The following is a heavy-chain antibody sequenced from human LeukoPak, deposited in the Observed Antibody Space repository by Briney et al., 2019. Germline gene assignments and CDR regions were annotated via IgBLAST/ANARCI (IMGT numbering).Heavy chain of an antibody. Sequence: EESLKISCETSGYNITNCWFCCVRQMPRKRLQWMVRIFSDGSGTNYSPSFQSRVTISADKSTSTSYLKLSTLTASDTAVYYCARQAYCTNTICFLLEYYYFDSWRQGTLVSVSS. CDR2: IFSDGSGT. CDR3: ARQAYCTNTICFLLEYYYFDS. J-gene: IGHJ4*02. D-gene: IGHD2-2*01. CDR1: GYNITNCW. V-gene: IGHV5-51*01.